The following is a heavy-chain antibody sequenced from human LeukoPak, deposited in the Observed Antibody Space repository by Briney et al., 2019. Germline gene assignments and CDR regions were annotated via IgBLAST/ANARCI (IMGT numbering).Heavy chain of an antibody. V-gene: IGHV1-18*01. J-gene: IGHJ5*02. Sequence: ASVKVSCKASGYTFTSYGISWVRQAPGQGLEWMGWISAYNCNTNYAQKLQGRVTMTTDTSTSTAYMELRSLRSDDTAVYYCARDGAVLLWFGESYNWFDPWGQGTLVTVSS. D-gene: IGHD3-10*01. CDR3: ARDGAVLLWFGESYNWFDP. CDR1: GYTFTSYG. CDR2: ISAYNCNT.